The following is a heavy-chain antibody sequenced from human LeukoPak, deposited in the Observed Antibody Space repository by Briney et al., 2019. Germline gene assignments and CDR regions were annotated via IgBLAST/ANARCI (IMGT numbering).Heavy chain of an antibody. V-gene: IGHV1-69*04. CDR2: IIPILGIA. J-gene: IGHJ6*02. Sequence: SVKVSCKVSGYTLTELSMHWVRQAPGKGLEWMGRIIPILGIANYAQRFQGRVTITADKSTSTAYMELSSLRSEDTAVYYCARADPDIVVVVAADYYSYGMDVWGQGTTVAVSS. CDR3: ARADPDIVVVVAADYYSYGMDV. CDR1: GYTLTELS. D-gene: IGHD2-15*01.